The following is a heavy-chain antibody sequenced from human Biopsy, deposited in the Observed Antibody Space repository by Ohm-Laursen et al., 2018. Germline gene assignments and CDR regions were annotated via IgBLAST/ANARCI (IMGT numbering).Heavy chain of an antibody. CDR3: ARLYRLDDYWNDDPPDAFDV. CDR2: ISKGGDT. CDR1: GGSITDDY. J-gene: IGHJ3*01. D-gene: IGHD1-1*01. Sequence: ETLSLTCTVSGGSITDDYWSWIRQSPGKGLEWIGFISKGGDTTYNPSLRGRVAISVGTSKNQFSLKLSSVTAADTAIFFCARLYRLDDYWNDDPPDAFDVWGQGTKVTVSS. V-gene: IGHV4-59*01.